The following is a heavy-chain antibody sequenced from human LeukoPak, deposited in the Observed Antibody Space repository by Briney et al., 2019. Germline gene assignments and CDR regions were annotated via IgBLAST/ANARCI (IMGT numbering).Heavy chain of an antibody. J-gene: IGHJ4*02. CDR3: ARGSRMRLLWFGEATYYFDY. CDR1: GGSFSGYY. D-gene: IGHD3-10*01. Sequence: SETLSLTCAVYGGSFSGYYWSWIRQPPGKGLEWIGEINHSGSTNYNPSLKSRVTISVDTSKNQFSLKLSSVTAADTAVYYCARGSRMRLLWFGEATYYFDYWGQGTPVTVSS. V-gene: IGHV4-34*01. CDR2: INHSGST.